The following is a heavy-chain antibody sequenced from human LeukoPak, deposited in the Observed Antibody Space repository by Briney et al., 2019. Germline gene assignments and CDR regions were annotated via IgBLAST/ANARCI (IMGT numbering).Heavy chain of an antibody. CDR1: GFTFSNHA. D-gene: IGHD1/OR15-1a*01. Sequence: PGGSLRVSCEGTGFTFSNHAMSWVRQAPGKGLEWISVISGSGASAYYADSVRGRFTISRDNSKNTLILQMSSLRAEDTAIYYCAKAWGGTSRNYFDSWGQGTLVTVSS. V-gene: IGHV3-23*01. CDR2: ISGSGASA. J-gene: IGHJ4*02. CDR3: AKAWGGTSRNYFDS.